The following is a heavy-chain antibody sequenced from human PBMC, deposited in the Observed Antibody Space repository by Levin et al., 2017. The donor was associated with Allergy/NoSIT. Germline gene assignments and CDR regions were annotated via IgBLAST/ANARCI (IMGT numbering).Heavy chain of an antibody. V-gene: IGHV3-23*01. J-gene: IGHJ4*02. CDR3: AARTGTLPYYFDY. Sequence: AGGSLRLSCVASGFTLSSYGMSWVRQAPGKGLEWVSSITGGVGNTHHADSVKGRFTISRDSSRNTLYLQMNSLRAEDTALYYCAARTGTLPYYFDYWGQGTLVTVSA. CDR1: GFTLSSYG. CDR2: ITGGVGNT.